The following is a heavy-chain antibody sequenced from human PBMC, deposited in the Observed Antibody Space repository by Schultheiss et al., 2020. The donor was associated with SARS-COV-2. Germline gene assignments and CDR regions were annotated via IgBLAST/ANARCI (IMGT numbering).Heavy chain of an antibody. Sequence: SETLSLTCTVSGGSVSSGSYYWSWIRQPPGKGLEWIGYIYYSGSTNYNPSLKSRVTMSVDTSKNQFSLKLSSVTAADTAVYYCVQSVTTFENAFDIWGQGTMVTVSS. CDR1: GGSVSSGSYY. CDR3: VQSVTTFENAFDI. J-gene: IGHJ3*02. CDR2: IYYSGST. D-gene: IGHD4-17*01. V-gene: IGHV4-61*01.